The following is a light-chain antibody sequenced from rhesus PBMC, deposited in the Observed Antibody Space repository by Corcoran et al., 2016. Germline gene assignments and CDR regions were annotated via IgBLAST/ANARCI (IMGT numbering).Light chain of an antibody. CDR1: QGISDY. Sequence: DIQMTQSPSSLSASVGDRVTITCRASQGISDYLSWYQQKPGKAPKRLIYAASSLESGVPSRFIGSGYWTDFTLAFSSLQPEDFAAYYCLQGYSTPYSFGQGTKVEIK. CDR2: AAS. V-gene: IGKV1-36*02. J-gene: IGKJ2*01. CDR3: LQGYSTPYS.